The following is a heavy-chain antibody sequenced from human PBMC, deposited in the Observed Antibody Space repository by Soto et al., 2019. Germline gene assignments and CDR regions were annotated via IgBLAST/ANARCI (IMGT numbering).Heavy chain of an antibody. J-gene: IGHJ4*02. D-gene: IGHD3-10*01. CDR2: IYYSGST. V-gene: IGHV4-59*01. CDR1: GGSISSYY. CDR3: VRSHLIYGSGSYLPFDY. Sequence: PSETLSLTCTVSGGSISSYYWSWIRQPPGKGLEWIGYIYYSGSTNYNPSLKSRVTISVDTSKNQFSLKLSYMTAADTSVYYCVRSHLIYGSGSYLPFDYWGQGTLVTVSS.